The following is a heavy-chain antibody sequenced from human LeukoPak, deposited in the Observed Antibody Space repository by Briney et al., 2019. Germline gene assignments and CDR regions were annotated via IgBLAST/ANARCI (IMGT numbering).Heavy chain of an antibody. CDR3: ARRPGWKLQLVYFDY. Sequence: SETLSLTCTVSGGSISSYYWSWVRQSPGKGLEWIGYLYHSGTPRYNPSLKRRVTISADTSKNQFFLDLNSTTAADTAVYYCARRPGWKLQLVYFDYWGQGVLATVSS. CDR1: GGSISSYY. V-gene: IGHV4-59*08. CDR2: LYHSGTP. J-gene: IGHJ4*02. D-gene: IGHD2-15*01.